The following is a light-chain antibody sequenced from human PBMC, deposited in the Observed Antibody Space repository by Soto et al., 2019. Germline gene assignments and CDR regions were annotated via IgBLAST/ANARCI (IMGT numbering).Light chain of an antibody. CDR3: GSYTSTDTTFV. CDR1: ITDVGGYNY. CDR2: EVS. J-gene: IGLJ1*01. Sequence: QSALAQPSSVSGSPGQSITISCTGTITDVGGYNYVSWYQHHPGKGPKLIIYEVSNRPSGVSDRFSGSKSGNKASLIISNLEAEDESDYYCGSYTSTDTTFVFGTGTKVTVL. V-gene: IGLV2-14*01.